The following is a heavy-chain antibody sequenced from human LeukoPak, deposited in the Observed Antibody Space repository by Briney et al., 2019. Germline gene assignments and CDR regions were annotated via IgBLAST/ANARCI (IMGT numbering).Heavy chain of an antibody. CDR1: GFTFSSYS. D-gene: IGHD3-10*01. Sequence: GGSLRLSCAASGFTFSSYSMNWVRQAPGKGLEWVSSISSSSSYIYYADSVKGRFTISRDNAKNSLYLQMNSLRAEDTAVYYCAREEVWFGESNYWGQGTLVTVSS. CDR3: AREEVWFGESNY. V-gene: IGHV3-21*01. J-gene: IGHJ4*02. CDR2: ISSSSSYI.